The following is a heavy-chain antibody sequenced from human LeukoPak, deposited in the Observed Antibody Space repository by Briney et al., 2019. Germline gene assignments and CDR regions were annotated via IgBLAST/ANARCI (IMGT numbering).Heavy chain of an antibody. CDR3: ATQGAFDI. CDR1: GFTFSSYG. V-gene: IGHV3-30*02. CDR2: IRYDGSNK. J-gene: IGHJ3*02. Sequence: GGSLRLSCAASGFTFSSYGMHWVRQAPGKGLEWVAFIRYDGSNKYYADSVKGRFTISRDNAKNSLYLQMNSLRAEDTAVYYCATQGAFDIWGQGTMVTVSS.